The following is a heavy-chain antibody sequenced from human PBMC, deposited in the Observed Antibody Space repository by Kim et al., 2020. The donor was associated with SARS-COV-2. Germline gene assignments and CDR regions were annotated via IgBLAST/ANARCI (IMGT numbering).Heavy chain of an antibody. CDR1: GGSISSSNW. CDR3: ARDSSGQFGDYYGMDL. CDR2: IYHSGST. V-gene: IGHV4-4*02. Sequence: SETLSLTCAVSGGSISSSNWWSWVRQPPGKGLEWIGEIYHSGSTNYNPSLKSRVTISVEKSKNQFSLKLSSVTAADTAVYYCARDSSGQFGDYYGMDLWGQGTTVTVSS. J-gene: IGHJ6*02. D-gene: IGHD6-19*01.